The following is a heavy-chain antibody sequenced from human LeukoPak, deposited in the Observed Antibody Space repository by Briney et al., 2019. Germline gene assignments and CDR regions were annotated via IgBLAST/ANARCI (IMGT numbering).Heavy chain of an antibody. CDR1: GFTFSSYG. CDR3: AKASRRLSSPHAFDI. Sequence: GGSLRLSCAASGFTFSSYGMHWVRQAPGKGLEWVAAIWYDGSNKYYADSVKGRFTISRDNSKNTLYLQMNSLRAEDTAVYYCAKASRRLSSPHAFDIWGQGTMVTVSS. J-gene: IGHJ3*02. CDR2: IWYDGSNK. D-gene: IGHD6-13*01. V-gene: IGHV3-33*06.